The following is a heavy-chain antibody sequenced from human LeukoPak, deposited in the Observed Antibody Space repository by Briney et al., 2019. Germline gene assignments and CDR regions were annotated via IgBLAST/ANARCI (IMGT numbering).Heavy chain of an antibody. CDR3: ARGGVTYYYDSSGFPAAFDI. CDR1: GGSISSYY. CDR2: IYTSGST. D-gene: IGHD3-22*01. Sequence: PSETLSLTCTVSGGSISSYYWSWIRRPAGKGLEWIGRIYTSGSTNYNPSLKSRVTMSVDTSKNQFSLKLSSVTAADTAVYYCARGGVTYYYDSSGFPAAFDIWGQGTMVTVSS. V-gene: IGHV4-4*07. J-gene: IGHJ3*02.